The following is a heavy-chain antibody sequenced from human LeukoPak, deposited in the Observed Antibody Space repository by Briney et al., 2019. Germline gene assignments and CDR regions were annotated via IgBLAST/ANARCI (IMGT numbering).Heavy chain of an antibody. Sequence: GGSLRLSCAASGFTFSSSWMSWIRQAPGKGLEWVSYISSSSTYTNYADSVKGRFTISRDNAKNSLYLQMNSLRAEDTAVYYCARYIAAAGPFFDYWGQGTLVTVSS. D-gene: IGHD6-13*01. J-gene: IGHJ4*02. V-gene: IGHV3-11*03. CDR3: ARYIAAAGPFFDY. CDR2: ISSSSTYT. CDR1: GFTFSSSW.